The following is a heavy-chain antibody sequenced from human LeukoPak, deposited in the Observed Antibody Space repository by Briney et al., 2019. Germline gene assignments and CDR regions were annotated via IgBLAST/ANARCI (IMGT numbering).Heavy chain of an antibody. J-gene: IGHJ5*02. Sequence: PSETLSLTCTVSGGSISSYYWSWIRQPPGKGLEWIGYIYYSGSTNYNPSLKSRVTISVDTSKNQFSLKLSSVTAADTAVYYCARERGCSSTSCEGAWFDPWGQGTLVTVSS. D-gene: IGHD2-2*01. CDR3: ARERGCSSTSCEGAWFDP. CDR2: IYYSGST. CDR1: GGSISSYY. V-gene: IGHV4-59*01.